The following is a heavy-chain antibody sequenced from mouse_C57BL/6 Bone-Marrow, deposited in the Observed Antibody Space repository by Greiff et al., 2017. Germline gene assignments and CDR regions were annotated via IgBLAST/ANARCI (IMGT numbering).Heavy chain of an antibody. Sequence: VQLQQPGAELVKPGASVKVSCKASGYTFTSYWMRWVKQRPGQGLEWIGRLYPSDSDTYYNQKFKGKATLTVDKSSSTAYMQLRSLTSEDSAVXYWAIATITTVVATNKFDYWGQGTTLTVSS. V-gene: IGHV1-74*01. D-gene: IGHD1-1*01. CDR1: GYTFTSYW. CDR2: LYPSDSDT. J-gene: IGHJ2*01. CDR3: AIATITTVVATNKFDY.